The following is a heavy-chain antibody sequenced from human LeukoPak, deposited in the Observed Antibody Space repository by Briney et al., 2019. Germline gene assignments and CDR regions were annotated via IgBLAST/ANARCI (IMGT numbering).Heavy chain of an antibody. Sequence: SLILSCAASGFTFSDCGIICVRQSPGKKGLERVSSICQDWCEIHYADSVRGRFTILRDNSKSNLFLQMNSLRAEDTAIYYCATYTQVLLPFEAWGKGTLVTVSS. CDR1: GFTFSDCG. CDR2: ICQDWCEI. V-gene: IGHV3-23*01. D-gene: IGHD3-9*01. CDR3: ATYTQVLLPFEA. J-gene: IGHJ4*02.